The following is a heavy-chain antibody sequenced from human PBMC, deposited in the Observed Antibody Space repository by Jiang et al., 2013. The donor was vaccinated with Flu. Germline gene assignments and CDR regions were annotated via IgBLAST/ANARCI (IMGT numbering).Heavy chain of an antibody. CDR2: INPSGGST. D-gene: IGHD3-10*01. Sequence: QLVESGAEVKKPGASVKVSCKASGYTFTSYYMHWVRRAPGQGLEWMGIINPSGGSTSYAQKFQGRVTMTRDTSTSTVYMELSSLRSEDTAVYYCASERLHVVRGVISYYYYGMDVWGQGTTVTVSS. V-gene: IGHV1-46*03. CDR1: GYTFTSYY. CDR3: ASERLHVVRGVISYYYYGMDV. J-gene: IGHJ6*02.